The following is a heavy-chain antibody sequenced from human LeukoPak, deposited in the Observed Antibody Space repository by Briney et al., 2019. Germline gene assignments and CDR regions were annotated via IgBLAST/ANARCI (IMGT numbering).Heavy chain of an antibody. D-gene: IGHD5-12*01. CDR3: TRENGGYKGYEDD. Sequence: GGSLRLSCGASGFTFSSYWMNWVRQAPGEGLVWVSRTNSDGSSTSYADSVKGRFTISRDNAKKTLYLQMNSLRAEDTAVYYCTRENGGYKGYEDDWGQGTLVTVSS. CDR2: TNSDGSST. V-gene: IGHV3-74*01. J-gene: IGHJ4*02. CDR1: GFTFSSYW.